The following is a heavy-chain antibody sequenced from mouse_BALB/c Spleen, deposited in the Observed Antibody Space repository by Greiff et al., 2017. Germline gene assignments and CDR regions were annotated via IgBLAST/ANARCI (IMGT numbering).Heavy chain of an antibody. CDR1: GYSFTSYR. J-gene: IGHJ3*01. D-gene: IGHD2-12*01. CDR3: AKAEVYDWFAY. CDR2: IDPSDSET. Sequence: QVQLQQSGPQLVRPGASVKISCKASGYSFTSYRMHWVKQRPGQGLEWIGMIDPSDSETRLNQKFKDKATLTVDKSSSTAYMQLSSPTSEDSAVYYCAKAEVYDWFAYWGQGTLVTVSA. V-gene: IGHV1-74*01.